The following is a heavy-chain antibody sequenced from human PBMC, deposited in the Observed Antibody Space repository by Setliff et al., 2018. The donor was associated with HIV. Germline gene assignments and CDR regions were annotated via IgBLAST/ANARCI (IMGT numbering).Heavy chain of an antibody. CDR2: IYYNEKT. V-gene: IGHV4-39*01. J-gene: IGHJ4*02. CDR3: ASFFVTTVTNQDY. Sequence: SETLSLTCTVSGGSASNSRYYWAWIRQPPGKGLEYIGSIYYNEKTYYSPSLKSRVTISIDTSKIQFSLKLTSVTAADTAMYYCASFFVTTVTNQDYWGQGTPVTVSS. D-gene: IGHD4-17*01. CDR1: GGSASNSRYY.